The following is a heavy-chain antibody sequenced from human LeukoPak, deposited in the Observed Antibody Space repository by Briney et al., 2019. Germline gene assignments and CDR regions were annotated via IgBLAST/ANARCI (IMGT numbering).Heavy chain of an antibody. D-gene: IGHD3-16*01. CDR1: GFTFSSYA. CDR2: ISGSGGST. V-gene: IGHV3-23*01. Sequence: PGGSLRLSCAASGFTFSSYAMSWVRQAPGKGLEWVSAISGSGGSTYYADSVKGRFTISRDNSKNTLYLQMNSLRAEDTAVYYCAKAISMITFGGVPRSYYYGMDVWGQGTTVTVSS. CDR3: AKAISMITFGGVPRSYYYGMDV. J-gene: IGHJ6*02.